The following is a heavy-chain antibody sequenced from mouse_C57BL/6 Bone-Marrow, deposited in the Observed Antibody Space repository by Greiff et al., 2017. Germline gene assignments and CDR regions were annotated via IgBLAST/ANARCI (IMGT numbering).Heavy chain of an antibody. J-gene: IGHJ2*01. Sequence: VQLQQSGPGLVQPSQSLSITCTVSGFSLTSYGVHWVRQSPGKGLEWLGVIWRGGSTDYNAAFMSRLSITKDNSKSQVFFKMNSLQADDTAIYYCAKNGGRLRRGDYVDYWGQGTTLTVSS. CDR2: IWRGGST. CDR3: AKNGGRLRRGDYVDY. CDR1: GFSLTSYG. V-gene: IGHV2-5*01. D-gene: IGHD2-4*01.